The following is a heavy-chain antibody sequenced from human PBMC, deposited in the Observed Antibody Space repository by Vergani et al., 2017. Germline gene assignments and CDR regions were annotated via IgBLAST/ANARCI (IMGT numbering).Heavy chain of an antibody. V-gene: IGHV3-30*02. CDR1: GFTLSNYD. Sequence: QVQLVESGGGVVQRGGSLRLSCATSGFTLSNYDMQWIRQGPGKGLEFVAVIQFDGSNQYYADSVKGRFTLSRDFSKNTLYLQMNSLGTDDTATYYCAKHFRGWGIDYWGQGTQVIVSS. J-gene: IGHJ4*02. D-gene: IGHD3-16*01. CDR3: AKHFRGWGIDY. CDR2: IQFDGSNQ.